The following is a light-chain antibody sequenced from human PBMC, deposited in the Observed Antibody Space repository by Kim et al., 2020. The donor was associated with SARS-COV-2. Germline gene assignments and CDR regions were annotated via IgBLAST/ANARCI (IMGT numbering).Light chain of an antibody. J-gene: IGKJ5*01. V-gene: IGKV1-12*01. CDR3: QQANSFPIT. CDR2: AAS. CDR1: QGIRSW. Sequence: ASGGDRVTITCRASQGIRSWLAWYQQKPGKAPYLLISAASSLQSVVPSRFSGSASGTDFTLTISSLQPEDFATYYCQQANSFPITFGQGTRLEIK.